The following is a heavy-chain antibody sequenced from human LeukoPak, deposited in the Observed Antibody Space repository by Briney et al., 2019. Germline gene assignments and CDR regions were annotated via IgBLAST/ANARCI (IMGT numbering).Heavy chain of an antibody. CDR2: INPSSGGT. J-gene: IGHJ4*02. Sequence: ASVKVSCKASGYTFTGYYMHWVRQAPGQGLEWMGWINPSSGGTNYAQKFQGRVTMTRDTSISTAYMELSRLRSDDTAVYYCARGAARMVEMGTIISFEYWGQGTLVTVSS. CDR3: ARGAARMVEMGTIISFEY. V-gene: IGHV1-2*02. D-gene: IGHD5-24*01. CDR1: GYTFTGYY.